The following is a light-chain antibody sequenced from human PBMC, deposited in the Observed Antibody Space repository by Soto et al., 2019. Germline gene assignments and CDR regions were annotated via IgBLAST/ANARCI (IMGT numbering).Light chain of an antibody. CDR2: NVS. V-gene: IGLV2-14*03. CDR3: SSYTTSSTYV. Sequence: CALTQPASVSGSPGESSTISCTGTSSDVGGYNSVSWYQHHPGKAPKLMIYNVSNRPSGVSNRFSGSKSGNTASLTISGLQAEDEADYYCSSYTTSSTYVFGTGTKVT. CDR1: SSDVGGYNS. J-gene: IGLJ1*01.